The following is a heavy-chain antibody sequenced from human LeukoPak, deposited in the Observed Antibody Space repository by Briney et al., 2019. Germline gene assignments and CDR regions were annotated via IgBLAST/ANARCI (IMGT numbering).Heavy chain of an antibody. V-gene: IGHV1-69*13. J-gene: IGHJ6*02. Sequence: SVKVSCKASGGTFSSYAISWVRQAPGQGLEWMGGTIPIFGTAHYAQKFQGRVTIAADGSTSTVYMELSSLRSEDTAVYYCARAHSRNYYYYGIDVWGQGTTVTVSS. CDR2: TIPIFGTA. CDR1: GGTFSSYA. CDR3: ARAHSRNYYYYGIDV. D-gene: IGHD2-15*01.